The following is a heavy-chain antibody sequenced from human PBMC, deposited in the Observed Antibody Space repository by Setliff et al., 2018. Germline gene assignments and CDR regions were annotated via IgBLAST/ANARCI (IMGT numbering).Heavy chain of an antibody. Sequence: GGSLRLSCSASGFTFGDYAVSWFRQAPGKGLEWVSLIKSQAYGATTDYAASVGGRFSISRDDSGGSARLQMNSLKSEDTAVYYCTTSISEDYDYGENEGVYYYYYYMDVWGKGTTVTVSS. CDR2: IKSQAYGATT. D-gene: IGHD4-17*01. J-gene: IGHJ6*03. V-gene: IGHV3-49*03. CDR1: GFTFGDYA. CDR3: TTSISEDYDYGENEGVYYYYYYMDV.